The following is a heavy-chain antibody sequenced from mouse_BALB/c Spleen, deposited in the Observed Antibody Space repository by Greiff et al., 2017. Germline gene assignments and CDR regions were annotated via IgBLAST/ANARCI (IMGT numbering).Heavy chain of an antibody. CDR1: RFTFSDYG. V-gene: IGHV5-15*02. Sequence: EVHLVESGGGLVQPGGSRKLSCAASRFTFSDYGMAWVRQAPGKGPEWVAFISNLAYSIYYADTVTGRFTISRENAKNTLYLEMSSLRSEDTAMYYCARETFAYWGQGTLVTVSA. J-gene: IGHJ3*01. CDR3: ARETFAY. CDR2: ISNLAYSI.